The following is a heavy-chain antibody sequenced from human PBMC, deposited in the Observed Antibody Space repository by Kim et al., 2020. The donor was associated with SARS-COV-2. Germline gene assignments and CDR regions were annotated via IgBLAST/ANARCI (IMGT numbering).Heavy chain of an antibody. CDR2: IHSTGTP. J-gene: IGHJ6*02. CDR1: GGSISGYY. Sequence: SETLSLTCSVSGGSISGYYWTWIRQAAGKGLEWIGRIHSTGTPIYNPSLNSRVTVSLDTSRRQFSLKLNSVTAADTAIYYCARLGKVAVAGSYYYYGMDVWGQGTTVTVSS. D-gene: IGHD6-19*01. CDR3: ARLGKVAVAGSYYYYGMDV. V-gene: IGHV4-4*07.